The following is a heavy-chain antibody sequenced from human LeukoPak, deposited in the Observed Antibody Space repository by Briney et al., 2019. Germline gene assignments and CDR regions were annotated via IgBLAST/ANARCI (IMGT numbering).Heavy chain of an antibody. D-gene: IGHD1-1*01. Sequence: SETLSLTCTVSGGSMTSYFWSWIQQPPGKGLEWIGYVYHSGSTSYNPSLKSRVSIPEDTSKNQFSLKLSSVTAADTAVYYCARANPNWNPPDYWGQGTLVTVSS. V-gene: IGHV4-59*08. CDR2: VYHSGST. J-gene: IGHJ4*02. CDR1: GGSMTSYF. CDR3: ARANPNWNPPDY.